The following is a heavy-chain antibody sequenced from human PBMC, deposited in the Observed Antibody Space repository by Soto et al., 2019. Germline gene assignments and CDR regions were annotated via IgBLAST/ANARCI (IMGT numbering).Heavy chain of an antibody. CDR3: ASTIAAAGTRGWFDP. J-gene: IGHJ5*02. CDR2: IIPIFGTA. V-gene: IGHV1-69*01. D-gene: IGHD6-13*01. Sequence: ASVKVSCKASGGTYSSYAISWVLQTNRQGLEWMGGIIPIFGTANYAQKFQGRVTITADESTSTAYMELSSLRSEDTAVYYCASTIAAAGTRGWFDPWGQGTLVTVSS. CDR1: GGTYSSYA.